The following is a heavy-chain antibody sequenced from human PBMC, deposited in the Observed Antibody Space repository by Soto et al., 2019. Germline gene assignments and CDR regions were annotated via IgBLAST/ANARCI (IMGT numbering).Heavy chain of an antibody. D-gene: IGHD1-1*01. J-gene: IGHJ6*02. Sequence: GESLKISCKGSGYSFTSYWVSWVRQMPGKGLEWMGRIDPSDSYTNYSPSFQGHVTISADKSISTAYLQWSSLKASDTAMYYCARNDGDYYYYGMDVWGQGTTVTVSS. V-gene: IGHV5-10-1*01. CDR3: ARNDGDYYYYGMDV. CDR2: IDPSDSYT. CDR1: GYSFTSYW.